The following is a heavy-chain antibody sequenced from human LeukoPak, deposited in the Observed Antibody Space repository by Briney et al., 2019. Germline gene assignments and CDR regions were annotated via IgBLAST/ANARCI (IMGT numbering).Heavy chain of an antibody. CDR1: GYTFTGYY. CDR3: ARSRDGYYEHFDY. D-gene: IGHD5-24*01. CDR2: INPNSGGT. V-gene: IGHV1-2*02. J-gene: IGHJ4*02. Sequence: ASVKVSCKASGYTFTGYYMHWVRQAPGQGLEWMGWINPNSGGTNYAQKFQGRVTMTRNTSISTAYMELSRLRSDDTAVYYCARSRDGYYEHFDYWGQGTLVPVSS.